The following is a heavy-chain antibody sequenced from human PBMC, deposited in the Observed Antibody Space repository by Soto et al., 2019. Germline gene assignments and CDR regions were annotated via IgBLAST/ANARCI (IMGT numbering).Heavy chain of an antibody. CDR1: GGSISSAGYS. J-gene: IGHJ6*02. CDR3: ARGGYCTGGICYYYYGLDV. D-gene: IGHD2-8*02. Sequence: PSETLSLTRVVSGGSISSAGYSWSWVRQPQGKGLEWIGYLYPSGSFYYKPSLKSRVTISIDKSKNQFSLRLYSVTAADTAVYYCARGGYCTGGICYYYYGLDVWGQGITVTVSS. V-gene: IGHV4-30-2*01. CDR2: LYPSGSF.